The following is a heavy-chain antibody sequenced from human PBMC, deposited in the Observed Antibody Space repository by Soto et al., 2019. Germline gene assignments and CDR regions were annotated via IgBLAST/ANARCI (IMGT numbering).Heavy chain of an antibody. Sequence: HEHLVQSGAEVKRPGASLKVSCKASGYSFTGYYIHWVRQAPGQGLEWMGWINPDSGATNYAQNFQGRVTLTSDTSISTASMDLTSRTSDVTAVYYCARGDYGTGGYPFPYFDYWGQGTLVIVSS. CDR1: GYSFTGYY. J-gene: IGHJ4*02. CDR2: INPDSGAT. V-gene: IGHV1-2*02. CDR3: ARGDYGTGGYPFPYFDY. D-gene: IGHD2-8*02.